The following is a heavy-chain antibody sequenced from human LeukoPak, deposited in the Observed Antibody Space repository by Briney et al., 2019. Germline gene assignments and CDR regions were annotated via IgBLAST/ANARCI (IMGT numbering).Heavy chain of an antibody. CDR1: GYTFTSYG. CDR2: ISAYNGNT. V-gene: IGHV1-18*01. D-gene: IGHD4-17*01. CDR3: ARDTASDYVGYFDY. Sequence: ASVKVSCKASGYTFTSYGISWVRQAPGQGLEWVGWISAYNGNTNYAQKLQGRVTMTTDTSTSTAYMELRSLRSDDTAVYYCARDTASDYVGYFDYWGQGTLVTVSS. J-gene: IGHJ4*02.